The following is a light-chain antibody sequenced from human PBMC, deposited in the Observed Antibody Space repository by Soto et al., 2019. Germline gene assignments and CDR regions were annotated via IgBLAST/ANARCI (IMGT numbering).Light chain of an antibody. J-gene: IGKJ1*01. CDR1: QSVFFSSNNKNY. Sequence: DIVMTQSPDSLAVSLGERATINCKSSQSVFFSSNNKNYLAWYQQKPGQPPKLLIYWASTRESGVPDRFSGSGSGAEFTLTISSLQTEDLAVYYCQQYYITPQTFGQGTKVEIK. CDR3: QQYYITPQT. CDR2: WAS. V-gene: IGKV4-1*01.